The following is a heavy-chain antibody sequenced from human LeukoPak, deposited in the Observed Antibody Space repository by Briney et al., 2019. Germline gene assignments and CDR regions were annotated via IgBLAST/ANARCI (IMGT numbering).Heavy chain of an antibody. J-gene: IGHJ4*02. CDR2: IYHSGST. CDR3: ARYGFSLSSGWLFDY. D-gene: IGHD6-19*01. Sequence: SETLSLTCAVSGGSISSSDWWSWVRQPPGKGLEWIGEIYHSGSTNYNPSLKSRVTISVDKSKNQFSLNLSSVTAADTAVYYCARYGFSLSSGWLFDYWGQGTLVTVSS. CDR1: GGSISSSDW. V-gene: IGHV4-4*02.